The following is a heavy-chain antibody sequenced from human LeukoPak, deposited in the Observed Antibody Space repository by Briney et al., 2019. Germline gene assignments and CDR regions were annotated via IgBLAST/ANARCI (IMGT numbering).Heavy chain of an antibody. V-gene: IGHV4-34*01. CDR3: ARTLWGSYRPPDY. D-gene: IGHD3-16*02. CDR1: GGSFSGYY. CDR2: INHSGST. Sequence: PSETLSLTCAVYGGSFSGYYWSWIRQPPGKGLEWIGEINHSGSTNYNPSLKSRVTISVDTSKNQFSLKLSPVTAADTAVYYCARTLWGSYRPPDYWGQGTLVTVS. J-gene: IGHJ4*02.